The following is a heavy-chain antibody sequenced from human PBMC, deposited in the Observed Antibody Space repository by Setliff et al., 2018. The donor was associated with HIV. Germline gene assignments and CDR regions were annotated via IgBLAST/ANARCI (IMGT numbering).Heavy chain of an antibody. Sequence: PGGSLRLSCAASGFTFNNYAIHWVRQAPGKGLEWVALISYDGTYKYYAESVKGRFTISRDNSRNTLYLQMNSLRTEDTAVYYCAKDWEKGNYYNVNFDYWGQGALVTVSS. D-gene: IGHD3-10*01. CDR1: GFTFNNYA. CDR3: AKDWEKGNYYNVNFDY. CDR2: ISYDGTYK. V-gene: IGHV3-30*04. J-gene: IGHJ4*02.